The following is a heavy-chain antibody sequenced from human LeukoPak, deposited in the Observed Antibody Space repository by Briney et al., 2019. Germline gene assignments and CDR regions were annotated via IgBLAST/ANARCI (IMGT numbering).Heavy chain of an antibody. CDR3: ARLSTSPDRYYLDY. V-gene: IGHV4-39*07. Sequence: SETLSLTCTVSGGSISSNSYYWGWIRQPPGKTLEWIGSIYYSGSTYYNPSLKSRVTISVDTSKNQFSLKLSSVTAADSAVYYCARLSTSPDRYYLDYWGQGTLVTVSS. CDR1: GGSISSNSYY. CDR2: IYYSGST. D-gene: IGHD6-6*01. J-gene: IGHJ4*02.